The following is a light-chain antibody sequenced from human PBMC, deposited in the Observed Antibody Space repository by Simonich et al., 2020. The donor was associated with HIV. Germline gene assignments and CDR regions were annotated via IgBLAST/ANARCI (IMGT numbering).Light chain of an antibody. CDR3: MQALQNPYT. J-gene: IGKJ2*01. CDR1: QTITSY. V-gene: IGKV1-39*01. Sequence: DIQMTQSPSSLSASVGDRVTITCRASQTITSYLNRYQQKPGKAPKLLIYAASSLQSGVPSRFSGSGSGTDFTLKISRVEAEDVGVYYCMQALQNPYTFGQGTKLEIK. CDR2: AAS.